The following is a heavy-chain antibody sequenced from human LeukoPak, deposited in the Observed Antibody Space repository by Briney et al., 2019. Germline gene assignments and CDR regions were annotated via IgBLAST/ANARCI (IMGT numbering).Heavy chain of an antibody. V-gene: IGHV4-34*01. Sequence: SETLSLTCAVYGGSFSGYYWSWIRQPPGKGLEWIGEINHSGSTNYNPSLKSRVTISVDTSKNQSSLKLSSVTAADTAVYYCARGKDIVVVVAPGDAFDIWGQGTVVTVSS. D-gene: IGHD2-15*01. J-gene: IGHJ3*02. CDR3: ARGKDIVVVVAPGDAFDI. CDR2: INHSGST. CDR1: GGSFSGYY.